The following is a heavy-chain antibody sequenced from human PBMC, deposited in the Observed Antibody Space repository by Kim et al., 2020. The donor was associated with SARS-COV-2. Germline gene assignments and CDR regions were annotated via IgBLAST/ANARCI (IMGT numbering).Heavy chain of an antibody. CDR2: IIPIFGTA. CDR3: ARWGRRGTYDILTGYYSNWFDP. CDR1: GGTFSSYA. V-gene: IGHV1-69*13. J-gene: IGHJ5*02. Sequence: SVKVSCKASGGTFSSYAISWVRQAPGQGLEWMGGIIPIFGTANYAQKFQGRVTITADESTSTAYMELSSLRSEDTAVYYCARWGRRGTYDILTGYYSNWFDPWGQGTLVTVSS. D-gene: IGHD3-9*01.